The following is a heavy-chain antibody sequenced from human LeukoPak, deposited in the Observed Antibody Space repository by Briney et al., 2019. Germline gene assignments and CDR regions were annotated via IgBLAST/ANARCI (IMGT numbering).Heavy chain of an antibody. CDR1: GGSISSYY. D-gene: IGHD3-3*01. Sequence: SETLSLTCTVSGGSISSYYWSWIRQPAGKGLEWIGRIYTSGSTNYNPSLKSRVTMSVDTSKNQFSLKLSSVTAADTAMYYCARDRKGYDLWSGYTAFDIWGQGTMVTVSS. J-gene: IGHJ3*02. V-gene: IGHV4-4*07. CDR3: ARDRKGYDLWSGYTAFDI. CDR2: IYTSGST.